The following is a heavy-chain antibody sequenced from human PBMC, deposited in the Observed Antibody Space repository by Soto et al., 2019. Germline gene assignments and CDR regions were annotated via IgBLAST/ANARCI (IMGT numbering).Heavy chain of an antibody. J-gene: IGHJ4*02. Sequence: EVQLVESGGGLVQPGGSLRLSCAASGFTFSSYSMNWVRQAPGKGLEWVSYISSSSSTIYYAGSVKGRFTISNDNAKNSLYLQMNSLRDEDTAVYYCAREGYFYGSGSCDYWGQGTLVTVSS. CDR2: ISSSSSTI. CDR3: AREGYFYGSGSCDY. D-gene: IGHD3-10*01. V-gene: IGHV3-48*02. CDR1: GFTFSSYS.